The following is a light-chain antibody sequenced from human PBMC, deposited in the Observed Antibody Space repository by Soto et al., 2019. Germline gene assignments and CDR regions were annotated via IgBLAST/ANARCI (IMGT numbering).Light chain of an antibody. CDR1: NSNIGSDI. CDR3: ATWDSDLSGPFV. Sequence: QSVLTQPPSASGTPGQRATISCCGSNSNIGSDIVNCYQLLPGAAPEVLINTTNQRPSGVPERFSGSKSGTSASLAISGLQSEDEANSSCATWDSDLSGPFVFGTGTKLTVL. CDR2: TTN. J-gene: IGLJ1*01. V-gene: IGLV1-44*01.